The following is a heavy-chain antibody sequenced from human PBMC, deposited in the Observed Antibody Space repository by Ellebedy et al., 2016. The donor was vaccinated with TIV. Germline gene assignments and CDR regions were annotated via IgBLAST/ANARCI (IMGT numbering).Heavy chain of an antibody. Sequence: GGSLRLXXAASGLNLSDYTMNWVRQAPGKGLEWISYISGSTGPIHYADSVKGRFTISSDKARNLLYLEMNNLRADDTAVYYCARALGGGDSDHWGQGTLVTVSS. V-gene: IGHV3-48*01. CDR1: GLNLSDYT. CDR3: ARALGGGDSDH. D-gene: IGHD2-21*02. J-gene: IGHJ5*02. CDR2: ISGSTGPI.